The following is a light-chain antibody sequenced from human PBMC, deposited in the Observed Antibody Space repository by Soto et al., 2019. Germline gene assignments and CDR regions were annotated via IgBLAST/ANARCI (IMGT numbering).Light chain of an antibody. Sequence: DIQMTQSPSSLSASVGDRVTITCRASQTITNYLSWYQQKLGKAPKLLIYAASSLQRGVPSRFTGSGSGTHFTLTITSLQPEDFATYYCQQSYTTPHTFGQGTKLEIK. CDR3: QQSYTTPHT. V-gene: IGKV1-39*01. J-gene: IGKJ2*01. CDR2: AAS. CDR1: QTITNY.